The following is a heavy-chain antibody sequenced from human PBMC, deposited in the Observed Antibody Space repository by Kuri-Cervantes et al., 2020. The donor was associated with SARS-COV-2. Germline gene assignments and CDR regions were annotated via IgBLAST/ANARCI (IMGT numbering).Heavy chain of an antibody. CDR1: GGSISSYY. CDR2: IYYSGST. CDR3: ARGRMDYDFWSGYHTWSDY. V-gene: IGHV4-59*12. J-gene: IGHJ4*02. D-gene: IGHD3-3*01. Sequence: SETLSLTCAVSGGSISSYYWSWIRQPPGKGLEWIGYIYYSGSTNYNPSLKSRVTISVDTSKNQFSLGLSSVTAADTAVYYCARGRMDYDFWSGYHTWSDYWGQGTLVTVSS.